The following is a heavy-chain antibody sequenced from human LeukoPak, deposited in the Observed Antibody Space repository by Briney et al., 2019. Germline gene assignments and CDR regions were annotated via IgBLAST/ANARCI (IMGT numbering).Heavy chain of an antibody. CDR2: TYYRSKWYN. CDR1: GDSVSSNSAA. D-gene: IGHD3-10*01. J-gene: IGHJ5*02. CDR3: ARDKRGYYYGSGLNWFDP. V-gene: IGHV6-1*01. Sequence: SQTLSLTCGISGDSVSSNSAAWNWIRQSASRGLEWLGRTYYRSKWYNDYAVSVKSRITINPDTSKNQFSLQLNSVTSEDTAVYYCARDKRGYYYGSGLNWFDPWGQGTLVTVSS.